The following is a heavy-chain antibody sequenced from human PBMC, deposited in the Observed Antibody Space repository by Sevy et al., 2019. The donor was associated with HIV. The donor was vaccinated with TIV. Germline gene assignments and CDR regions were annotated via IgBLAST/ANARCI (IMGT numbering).Heavy chain of an antibody. CDR1: GFTFSSYA. V-gene: IGHV3-23*01. Sequence: GGSLRLSCAASGFTFSSYAMSWVRQAPGKGLEWVSAISGSGGSTYYANSVKGRFTISRDNSKNTLYLQMNSLRAEDTAVYYCAKRISAAAAAVLHFDYWGQGTLVTVSS. J-gene: IGHJ4*02. D-gene: IGHD6-13*01. CDR3: AKRISAAAAAVLHFDY. CDR2: ISGSGGST.